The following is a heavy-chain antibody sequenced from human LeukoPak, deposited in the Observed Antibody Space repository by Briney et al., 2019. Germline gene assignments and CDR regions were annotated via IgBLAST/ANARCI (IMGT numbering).Heavy chain of an antibody. D-gene: IGHD2-15*01. CDR1: GYTFTSYY. CDR2: INPSGGST. CDR3: ARGYCSGGSCYSWFDT. Sequence: ASVKVSCKASGYTFTSYYMHWVREAPGQGLEWMGIINPSGGSTSYAQKFQGRVTMTRDTSTSTVYMELSSLRSEGTAVYYCARGYCSGGSCYSWFDTWGQGTLVTVS. J-gene: IGHJ5*02. V-gene: IGHV1-46*01.